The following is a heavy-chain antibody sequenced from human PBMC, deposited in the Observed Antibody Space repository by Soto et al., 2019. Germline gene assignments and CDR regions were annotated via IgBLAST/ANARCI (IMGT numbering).Heavy chain of an antibody. CDR2: MNPNSGNT. CDR1: GYTFTSYD. Sequence: ASVKVSCKVSGYTFTSYDINWVRQATGQGLEWMGWMNPNSGNTGYAQKFQGRVTMTRNTSISTAYMELSSLTSEDTAVYYCAIDPPPPYSNSCYYTPANCFDPWGQGTLVTVSS. CDR3: AIDPPPPYSNSCYYTPANCFDP. J-gene: IGHJ5*02. V-gene: IGHV1-8*01. D-gene: IGHD6-13*01.